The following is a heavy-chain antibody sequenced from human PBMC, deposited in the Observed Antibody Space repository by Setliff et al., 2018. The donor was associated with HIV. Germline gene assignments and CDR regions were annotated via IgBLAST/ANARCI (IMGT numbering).Heavy chain of an antibody. J-gene: IGHJ4*02. CDR1: GYSFTSYW. D-gene: IGHD4-17*01. V-gene: IGHV5-10-1*01. CDR3: ARGFYGDYYFDY. CDR2: IAPSNSHT. Sequence: PGESLKISCKGSGYSFTSYWIGWVRQMPGKGLEWMGRIAPSNSHTTYSPSFQGHVTISADKSISTAYLQWSSLKASDTAMYYCARGFYGDYYFDYWGQGTLVTVS.